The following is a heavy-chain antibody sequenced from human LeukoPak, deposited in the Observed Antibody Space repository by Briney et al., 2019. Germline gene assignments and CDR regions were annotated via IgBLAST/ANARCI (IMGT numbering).Heavy chain of an antibody. CDR2: ISSSSSYI. J-gene: IGHJ4*02. D-gene: IGHD6-19*01. Sequence: GGSLRLSCAASGFTFSGSAMHWVRQAPGKGLEWVSSISSSSSYIYYADSVKGRFTISRDNAKNSLYLQMNSLRAEDTAVYYCARDGVHIAVAGTVDYWGQGTLVTVSS. V-gene: IGHV3-21*01. CDR3: ARDGVHIAVAGTVDY. CDR1: GFTFSGSA.